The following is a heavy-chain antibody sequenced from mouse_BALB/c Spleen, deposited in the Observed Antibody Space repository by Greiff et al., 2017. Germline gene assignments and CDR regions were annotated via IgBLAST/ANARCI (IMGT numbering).Heavy chain of an antibody. V-gene: IGHV14-3*02. Sequence: VQLQQSGAELVKPGASVKLSCTASGFNIKDTYMHWVKQRPEQGLEWIGRIDPANGNTKYDPKFQGKATITADTSSNTAYLQLSSLTSEDTAVYYGARRGSLGYFDVWGAGTTVTVSS. CDR1: GFNIKDTY. CDR3: ARRGSLGYFDV. J-gene: IGHJ1*01. CDR2: IDPANGNT. D-gene: IGHD1-1*01.